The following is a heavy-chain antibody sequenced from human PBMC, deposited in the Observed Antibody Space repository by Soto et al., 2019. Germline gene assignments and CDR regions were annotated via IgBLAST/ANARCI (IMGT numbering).Heavy chain of an antibody. D-gene: IGHD4-17*01. CDR1: GFTFSNSA. Sequence: QVQLVESGGGVVQPGRSLRLSCAASGFTFSNSALHCVRQAPGKGLEWVAVISYGGSNEYYTDSVKGRFTISRDNSKNTLFLQMNSLRADDTAVYYCAGRGYGELDYWGQGTLVTVSS. CDR3: AGRGYGELDY. CDR2: ISYGGSNE. J-gene: IGHJ4*02. V-gene: IGHV3-30-3*01.